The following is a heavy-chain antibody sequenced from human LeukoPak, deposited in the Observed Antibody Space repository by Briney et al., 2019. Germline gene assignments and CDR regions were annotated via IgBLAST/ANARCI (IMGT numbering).Heavy chain of an antibody. Sequence: GSSVKVSCKASGGTFSSYAISWVRQAPGQGLEWMGGIIPIFGTANYAQKFQGRVMITADESTSTAYMELSSLRSEDTAVYYCARDQEYSSSPGAFDIWGQGTMVTVSS. V-gene: IGHV1-69*01. J-gene: IGHJ3*02. CDR2: IIPIFGTA. D-gene: IGHD6-6*01. CDR1: GGTFSSYA. CDR3: ARDQEYSSSPGAFDI.